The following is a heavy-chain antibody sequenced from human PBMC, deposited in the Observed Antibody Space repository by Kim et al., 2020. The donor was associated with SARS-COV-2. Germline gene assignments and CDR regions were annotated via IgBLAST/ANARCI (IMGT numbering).Heavy chain of an antibody. V-gene: IGHV6-1*01. CDR2: TYYRSKWYN. D-gene: IGHD3-3*01. CDR1: GDSVSSNSAA. Sequence: SQTLSLTCAISGDSVSSNSAAWNWIRQSPSRGLEWLGRTYYRSKWYNDYAVSVKSRITINPDTSKNQFSLQLNSVTPEDTAVYYCARGPYYDFWSGYLTPFDYWGQGTLVTVSS. J-gene: IGHJ4*02. CDR3: ARGPYYDFWSGYLTPFDY.